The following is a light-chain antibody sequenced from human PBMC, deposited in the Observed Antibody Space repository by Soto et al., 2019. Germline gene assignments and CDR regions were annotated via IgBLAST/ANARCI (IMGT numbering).Light chain of an antibody. J-gene: IGKJ5*01. CDR2: DTS. Sequence: VMTQSPGTLSVSPGERATLSCRASQSVSSKLAWYQQKPGQAPRLLIYDTSTRATGIPARFSGSGSGTEFTLTISSLQSEDFAVYYCQQYSNWPPITFGQGTRLEIK. V-gene: IGKV3-15*01. CDR1: QSVSSK. CDR3: QQYSNWPPIT.